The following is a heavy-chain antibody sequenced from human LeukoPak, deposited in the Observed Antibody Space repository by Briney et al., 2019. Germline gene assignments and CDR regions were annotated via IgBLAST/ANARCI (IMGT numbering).Heavy chain of an antibody. CDR1: GFTFSRYW. CDR2: IKQDGSED. V-gene: IGHV3-7*04. CDR3: ARGSAIVRGSFGD. D-gene: IGHD3-10*01. J-gene: IGHJ4*02. Sequence: PGGSLRLSCAASGFTFSRYWMNWVRQVPGKGLEWVANIKQDGSEDNYADSVKGRFTISRDNARNSLYLQMNTLRAEDTAVYYCARGSAIVRGSFGDWGQGTLVTVSS.